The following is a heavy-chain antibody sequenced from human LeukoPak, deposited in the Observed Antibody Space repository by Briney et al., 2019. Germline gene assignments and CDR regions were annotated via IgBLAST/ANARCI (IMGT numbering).Heavy chain of an antibody. D-gene: IGHD3-3*01. CDR3: ARFAGVVALDY. CDR1: ACCLSTES. J-gene: IGHJ4*02. CDR2: ISSRSRYI. V-gene: IGHV3-21*01. Sequence: SACCLSTESMMWVRRAPGLGMETVSSISSRSRYISYAASAHGRSTIARDNAKNSLCLQMHSLRAEDTAVYYCARFAGVVALDYWGQGTLVTVSS.